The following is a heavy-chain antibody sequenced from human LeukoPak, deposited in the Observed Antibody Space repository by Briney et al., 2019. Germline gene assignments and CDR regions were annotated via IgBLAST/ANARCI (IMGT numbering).Heavy chain of an antibody. J-gene: IGHJ5*02. CDR3: ARDFSPSGWLSYNWFDP. CDR1: GYTFTSYD. D-gene: IGHD3-9*01. V-gene: IGHV1-2*02. Sequence: GASVKVSCKASGYTFTSYDINWVRQAPGQGLEWMGWINPNSGGTNYAQKFQGRVTMTRDTSISTAYMELSRLRSDDTAVYYCARDFSPSGWLSYNWFDPWGQGTLVTVSS. CDR2: INPNSGGT.